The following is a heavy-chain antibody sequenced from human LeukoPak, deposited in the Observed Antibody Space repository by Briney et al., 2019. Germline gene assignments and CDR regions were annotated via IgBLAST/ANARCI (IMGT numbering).Heavy chain of an antibody. J-gene: IGHJ4*02. CDR3: ARNSDYDSSGYQLH. CDR2: IKQDGSEK. Sequence: PGGSLRLPCAASGFTFSSYWMSWVRQAPGKGLEWVANIKQDGSEKYYVDSVKGRFTISRDNAKNSLYLQMNSLRAEDTAVYYCARNSDYDSSGYQLHWGQGTLVTVSS. CDR1: GFTFSSYW. V-gene: IGHV3-7*01. D-gene: IGHD3-22*01.